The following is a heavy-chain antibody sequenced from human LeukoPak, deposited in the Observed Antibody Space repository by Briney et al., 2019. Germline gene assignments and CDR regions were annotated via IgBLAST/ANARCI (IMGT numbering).Heavy chain of an antibody. V-gene: IGHV3-30-3*01. D-gene: IGHD6-13*01. CDR2: ISYDGSNK. CDR3: ARQYSSRFDY. J-gene: IGHJ4*02. CDR1: GFTFSSYA. Sequence: SGGSLRLSCAASGFTFSSYAMHWVRQAPGKGLEWVAVISYDGSNKYYADSVKGRFTISRDNSKNTLYLQMNSLRAEDTAVYYCARQYSSRFDYWGQGTLVTVSS.